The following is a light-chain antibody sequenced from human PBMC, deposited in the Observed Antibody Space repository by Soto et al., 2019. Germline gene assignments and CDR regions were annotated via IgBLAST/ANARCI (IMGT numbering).Light chain of an antibody. CDR2: AAS. Sequence: AIQMTQSPSSLSASVGDRVTITCRASQDLRNDLGWYQQKPGRAPKFLIYAASTLQRGVPARFSGSGSGTDFTLTITSLQPEDFATYYCLQDYTFPWTFGQGTKVEI. CDR3: LQDYTFPWT. J-gene: IGKJ1*01. V-gene: IGKV1-6*01. CDR1: QDLRND.